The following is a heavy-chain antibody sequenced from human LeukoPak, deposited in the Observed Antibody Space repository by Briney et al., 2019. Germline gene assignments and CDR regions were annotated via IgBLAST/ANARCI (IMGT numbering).Heavy chain of an antibody. D-gene: IGHD3-9*01. V-gene: IGHV3-30*03. CDR2: ISYDGSNK. CDR1: GFTFSSYG. CDR3: AREILTGYYRAAFDI. J-gene: IGHJ3*02. Sequence: GGSLRLSCAASGFTFSSYGMHWVRQAPGKGLEWVAVISYDGSNKYYADSVKGRFTISRDNSKNALYLQMNSLRAEDTAVYYCAREILTGYYRAAFDIWGQGTMVTVSS.